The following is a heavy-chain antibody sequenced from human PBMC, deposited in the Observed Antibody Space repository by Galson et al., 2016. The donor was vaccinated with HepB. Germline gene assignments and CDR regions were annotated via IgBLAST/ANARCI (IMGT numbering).Heavy chain of an antibody. CDR2: IIPIFGTA. D-gene: IGHD6-6*01. J-gene: IGHJ6*02. CDR3: ARMELVRDYYYYGMAA. Sequence: SVKVSCKASGGTFSNYAISWVRQAPGQGLEWMGGIIPIFGTASYAQKFQGRVTITADKSTSTAYMELSSLRSEDTAVYYCARMELVRDYYYYGMAAWGRGTTVIVSS. CDR1: GGTFSNYA. V-gene: IGHV1-69*06.